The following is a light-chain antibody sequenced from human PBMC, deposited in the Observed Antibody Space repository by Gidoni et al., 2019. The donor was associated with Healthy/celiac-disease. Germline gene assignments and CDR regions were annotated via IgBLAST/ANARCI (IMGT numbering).Light chain of an antibody. Sequence: DIQMTQSPSSLSASVGDRVTITCQASQDLSNYLNWYQQKTGKAPTRLIYVASNLETGVPSRFSGSGSGTDITFTISRLQPEDIATYYCQKYTNLSRYTFGQGTKLEIK. J-gene: IGKJ2*01. CDR2: VAS. CDR3: QKYTNLSRYT. V-gene: IGKV1-33*01. CDR1: QDLSNY.